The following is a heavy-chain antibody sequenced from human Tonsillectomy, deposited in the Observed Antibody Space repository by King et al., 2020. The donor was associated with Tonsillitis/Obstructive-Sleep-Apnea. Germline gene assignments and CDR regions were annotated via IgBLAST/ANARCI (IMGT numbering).Heavy chain of an antibody. J-gene: IGHJ5*02. V-gene: IGHV4-34*01. Sequence: VQLQQWGAGLLKPSETLSLTCAVFGGSFSGYYWSWIRQPPGKGLEWIGEINHSRGTNYNPSLKSRFTILVDTSKYQFSLKLSSVTAADTAIYYCARGIHVGKFDPWGQGTLVTVSS. D-gene: IGHD7-27*01. CDR3: ARGIHVGKFDP. CDR2: INHSRGT. CDR1: GGSFSGYY.